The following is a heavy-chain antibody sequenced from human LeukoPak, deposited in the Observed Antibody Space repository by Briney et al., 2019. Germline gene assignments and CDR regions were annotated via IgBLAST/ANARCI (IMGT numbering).Heavy chain of an antibody. CDR1: GGTFSSYA. V-gene: IGHV1-18*01. Sequence: ASVKVSCKASGGTFSSYAISWVRQAPGQGLEWMGWISAYNGNTNYAQKLQGRVTMTTDTSTSTAYMELRSLRSDDTAVYYCARAPNAYCTNGVCYGNFDYWGQGTLVTVSS. J-gene: IGHJ4*02. CDR3: ARAPNAYCTNGVCYGNFDY. D-gene: IGHD2-8*01. CDR2: ISAYNGNT.